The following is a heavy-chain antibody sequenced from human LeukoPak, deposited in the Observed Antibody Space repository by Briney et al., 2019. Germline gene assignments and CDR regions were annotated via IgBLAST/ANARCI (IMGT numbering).Heavy chain of an antibody. Sequence: ASVKVSCKASGGTFSSYAISWVRQAPGQGLEWMGGIIPIFGTANYAQKFQGRVTITADESTSTAYMELSSLRSEDTAVYYCASSLGRIYYDSSGYYGENYFDYWGQGTLVTVSS. CDR3: ASSLGRIYYDSSGYYGENYFDY. CDR1: GGTFSSYA. CDR2: IIPIFGTA. J-gene: IGHJ4*02. D-gene: IGHD3-22*01. V-gene: IGHV1-69*13.